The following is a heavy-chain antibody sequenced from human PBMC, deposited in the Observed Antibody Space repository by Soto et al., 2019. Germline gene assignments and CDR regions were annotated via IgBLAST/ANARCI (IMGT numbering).Heavy chain of an antibody. J-gene: IGHJ6*02. D-gene: IGHD3-10*01. CDR3: AKDHYGSAIYGMDV. CDR2: IAWNSDII. Sequence: EVQLVESGGGLVQPGRSLRLSCAASGFRFEDYAMHWVRQAPGKGLEWVSGIAWNSDIIGYADSVKGRFTISRGNGKNSLYLQMNSLIPEDTALYYCAKDHYGSAIYGMDVWGQGTTVTVSS. CDR1: GFRFEDYA. V-gene: IGHV3-9*01.